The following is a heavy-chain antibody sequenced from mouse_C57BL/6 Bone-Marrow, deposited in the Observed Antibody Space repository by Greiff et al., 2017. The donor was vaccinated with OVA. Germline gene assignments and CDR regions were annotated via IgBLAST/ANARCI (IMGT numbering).Heavy chain of an antibody. CDR3: ARQITTVVATDFDV. V-gene: IGHV5-6*02. J-gene: IGHJ1*03. CDR2: ISSGGSYT. Sequence: EVKLVESGGDLVKPGGSLKLSCAASGFTFSSYGMSWVRQTPDKRLEWVATISSGGSYTYYPDSVKGRFTISRDNAKKTLYLQMSSLKSEDTAMYYCARQITTVVATDFDVWGTGTTVTVSS. D-gene: IGHD1-1*01. CDR1: GFTFSSYG.